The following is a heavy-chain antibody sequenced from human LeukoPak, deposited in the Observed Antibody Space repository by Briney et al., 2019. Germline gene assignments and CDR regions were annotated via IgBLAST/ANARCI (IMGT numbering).Heavy chain of an antibody. CDR3: AIDEPNYAPYDFDY. D-gene: IGHD4/OR15-4a*01. J-gene: IGHJ4*02. V-gene: IGHV3-15*01. CDR1: RFTFSNAW. Sequence: PGGSLRLSCAASRFTFSNAWMNWVRQAPGKGLEWVGRIKSKADGETTDYAAPVQGRFTISRDDSNNMVYLQMNSLKIEDTAVYYCAIDEPNYAPYDFDYWGQGTLVTVSS. CDR2: IKSKADGETT.